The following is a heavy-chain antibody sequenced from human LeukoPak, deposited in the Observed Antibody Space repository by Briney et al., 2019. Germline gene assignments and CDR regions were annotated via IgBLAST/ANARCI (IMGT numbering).Heavy chain of an antibody. Sequence: GGSLRLSCAASGLTFSNCAMHWVRQAPGKGLEWVSTISSFYGKDAFYADSVKGRFTISRDDSKKTGYLQMNNLRPEDTAVYYCASENRVFRFDFDYWGQGTLVTVSS. D-gene: IGHD1-14*01. CDR1: GLTFSNCA. CDR2: ISSFYGKDA. CDR3: ASENRVFRFDFDY. V-gene: IGHV3-30*04. J-gene: IGHJ4*02.